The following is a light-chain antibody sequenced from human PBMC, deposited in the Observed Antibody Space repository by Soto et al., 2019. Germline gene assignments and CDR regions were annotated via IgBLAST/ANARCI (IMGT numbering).Light chain of an antibody. CDR3: VAWAGSLNGVL. CDR2: GNE. V-gene: IGLV1-44*01. CDR1: SSNIGSNL. Sequence: QSVLTQPPSTSGTPGQRVTISCSGSSSNIGSNLVYWYQLVPGTAPKLLIYGNEERPSGVPGRFSGYKFGTSASPAISGLQAEDEADYYSVAWAGSLNGVLFGGGTKLTVL. J-gene: IGLJ2*01.